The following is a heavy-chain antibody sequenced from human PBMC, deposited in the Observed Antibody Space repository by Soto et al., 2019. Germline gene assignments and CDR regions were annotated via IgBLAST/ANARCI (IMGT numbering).Heavy chain of an antibody. CDR2: IYQSGST. V-gene: IGHV4-30-2*01. CDR3: ARGSKVGTHAAWYFDV. J-gene: IGHJ2*01. CDR1: GDSISSGGDS. Sequence: QLQLEESGSGLVKPSQTLYLSCAVYGDSISSGGDSWNWIRQPPGKGLEWIGYIYQSGSTYYTPPLRSRVIMSGDRSKNQFSRNLSFVTAADTAVYYCARGSKVGTHAAWYFDVWGRGTLVIVSS. D-gene: IGHD2-21*02.